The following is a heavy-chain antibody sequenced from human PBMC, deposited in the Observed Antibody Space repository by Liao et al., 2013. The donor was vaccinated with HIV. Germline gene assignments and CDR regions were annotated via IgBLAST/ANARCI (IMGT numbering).Heavy chain of an antibody. CDR2: VSTTGST. J-gene: IGHJ4*02. Sequence: QVQLQESGPGLVKPSETLSLTCTVSGGSISSYYWSWIRQPAGKGLEWIGRVSTTGSTNYNPSLKSRVIMSVDTSKNQFSLRLNSVTAADTAVYYCARYHAGTFDYWGPGTLVTVSS. CDR3: ARYHAGTFDY. CDR1: GGSISSYY. V-gene: IGHV4-4*07. D-gene: IGHD3-10*01.